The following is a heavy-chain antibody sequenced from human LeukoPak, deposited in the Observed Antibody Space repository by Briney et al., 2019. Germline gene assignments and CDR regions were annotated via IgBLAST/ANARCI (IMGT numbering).Heavy chain of an antibody. CDR1: EYTFTSYS. J-gene: IGHJ4*02. CDR2: INTKTGNP. CDR3: AQDTSTDVFNY. V-gene: IGHV7-4-1*02. D-gene: IGHD5-18*01. Sequence: GASVKVSCKASEYTFTSYSMNWVRQAPGQGLEWMGWINTKTGNPAYAQGFTGRFVFSLDTSVSTAYLQISSLKVEDTAVYYCAQDTSTDVFNYWGQGTLATVSS.